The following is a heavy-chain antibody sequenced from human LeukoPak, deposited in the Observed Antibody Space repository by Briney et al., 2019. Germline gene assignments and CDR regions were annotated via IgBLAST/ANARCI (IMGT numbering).Heavy chain of an antibody. CDR2: IDHSGST. CDR1: GGSFSGYY. CDR3: ARLIVGATDFDY. J-gene: IGHJ4*02. V-gene: IGHV4-34*01. D-gene: IGHD1-26*01. Sequence: SEPLSLTCAVYGGSFSGYYWSWIRQPPGKGLEWIGEIDHSGSTSYNPSLKSRVTISVDTSKNQFSLKLSSVTAADTAVYYCARLIVGATDFDYWGQGTLVTVSS.